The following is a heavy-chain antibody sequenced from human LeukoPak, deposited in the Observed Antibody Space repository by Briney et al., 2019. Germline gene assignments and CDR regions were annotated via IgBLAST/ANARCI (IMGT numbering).Heavy chain of an antibody. CDR1: GGSFSGYY. CDR2: INHSGST. J-gene: IGHJ4*02. V-gene: IGHV4-34*01. CDR3: ARGVFRYCSDGSCYHPEYDY. Sequence: SETLSLTCAVYGGSFSGYYWSWIRQPPGKGLEWIGEINHSGSTNYNPSLKSRVTISVDTSKNQFSLKLSSVTAADTAVYYCARGVFRYCSDGSCYHPEYDYWGQGTLVTVSS. D-gene: IGHD2-15*01.